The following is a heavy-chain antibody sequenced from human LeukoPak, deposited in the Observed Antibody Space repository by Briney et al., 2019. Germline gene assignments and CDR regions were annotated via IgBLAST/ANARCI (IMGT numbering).Heavy chain of an antibody. D-gene: IGHD6-6*01. J-gene: IGHJ4*02. Sequence: GGSLRLSCAASGFTFSSYSMNWVRQARGKGLESFSYISSSGSTLHYADSVKGRFTISRDSDKSSLYLQLNSLRDEDTAVYYCAREYSSSSGKALDYWGQGTLVTVSS. V-gene: IGHV3-48*02. CDR3: AREYSSSSGKALDY. CDR1: GFTFSSYS. CDR2: ISSSGSTL.